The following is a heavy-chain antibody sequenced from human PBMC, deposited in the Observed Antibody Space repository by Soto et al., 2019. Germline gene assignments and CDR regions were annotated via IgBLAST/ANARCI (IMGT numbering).Heavy chain of an antibody. CDR1: GGSNSSYY. Sequence: PSVPPSVTWSVTGGSNSSYYLRWLRQHTGKGLEWKGYINYMGSTNYNPSLKSRVTISVDTSKDQFALKLSSVTAADTAVYYCARTPTGSGYLFYYYGMDLWGQGTTVTVSS. D-gene: IGHD3-22*01. CDR3: ARTPTGSGYLFYYYGMDL. CDR2: INYMGST. V-gene: IGHV4-59*01. J-gene: IGHJ6*02.